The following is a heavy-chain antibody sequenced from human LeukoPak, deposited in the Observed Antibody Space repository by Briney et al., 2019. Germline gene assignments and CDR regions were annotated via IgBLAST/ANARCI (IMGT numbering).Heavy chain of an antibody. J-gene: IGHJ5*02. CDR3: ARVEWELLFWFDP. Sequence: KSGGSLRLSCAASGFTFSSYSMNWVRQAPGKGLEWVSSISSSSSYIYYADSVKGRFTTSRDNAKNSLYLQMNSLRAEDTAVYYCARVEWELLFWFDPWGQGTLVTVSS. CDR1: GFTFSSYS. D-gene: IGHD1-26*01. V-gene: IGHV3-21*01. CDR2: ISSSSSYI.